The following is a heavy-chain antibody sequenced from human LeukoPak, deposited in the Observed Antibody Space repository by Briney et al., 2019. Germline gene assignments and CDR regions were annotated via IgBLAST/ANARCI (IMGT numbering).Heavy chain of an antibody. V-gene: IGHV3-23*01. CDR1: GFTFSSYL. CDR3: AKGRSSWSTTDFDI. D-gene: IGHD6-13*01. CDR2: VSDSAVPI. Sequence: PGRSLRLSCAASGFTFSSYLMSWVRQAPGKGLKWVSVVSDSAVPISHPASVKRPFPISRDNSKNTVYLQMNSLRVEDTAIYYCAKGRSSWSTTDFDIWGQGTMVTVSS. J-gene: IGHJ3*02.